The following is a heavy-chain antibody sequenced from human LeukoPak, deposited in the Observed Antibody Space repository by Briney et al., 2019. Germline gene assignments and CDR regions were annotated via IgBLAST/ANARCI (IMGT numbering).Heavy chain of an antibody. CDR3: ARGIAAMVS. V-gene: IGHV3-20*04. D-gene: IGHD5-18*01. CDR1: GFTFSSYG. J-gene: IGHJ5*02. Sequence: PGGSLRLSCAASGFTFSSYGMHWVRQAPGKGLEWVCGLSRNGGSTVYAASVKGRFTIPKNNAENSLFLQMNTLRAEDTALYYCARGIAAMVSWGQGTLVTVSS. CDR2: LSRNGGST.